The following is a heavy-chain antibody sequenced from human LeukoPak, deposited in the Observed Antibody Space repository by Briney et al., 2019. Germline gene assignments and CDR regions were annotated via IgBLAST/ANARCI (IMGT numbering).Heavy chain of an antibody. V-gene: IGHV3-30-3*01. Sequence: GGSLRLSCAASGFTFSSYAMSWVRQAPGKGLEWVAVISYDGSNKYYADSVKGRFTISRDNSKNTLYLQMNSLRAEDTAVYYCARDRIAVAGTSYYGMDVWGQGTTVTVSS. D-gene: IGHD6-19*01. CDR3: ARDRIAVAGTSYYGMDV. CDR2: ISYDGSNK. J-gene: IGHJ6*02. CDR1: GFTFSSYA.